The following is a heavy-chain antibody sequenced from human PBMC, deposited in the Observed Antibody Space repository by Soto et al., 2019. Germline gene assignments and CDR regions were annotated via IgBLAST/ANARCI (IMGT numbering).Heavy chain of an antibody. V-gene: IGHV4-59*12. J-gene: IGHJ5*02. Sequence: SETLSLTCTVSGGSISSYYWSWIRQPPGKGLEWIGYIYYSGSTNYNPSLKSRVTISVDTSKNQFSLNLSSVTAADTAVYYCARVWFGESSWFDPWGQGTLVTVSS. CDR3: ARVWFGESSWFDP. CDR2: IYYSGST. CDR1: GGSISSYY. D-gene: IGHD3-10*01.